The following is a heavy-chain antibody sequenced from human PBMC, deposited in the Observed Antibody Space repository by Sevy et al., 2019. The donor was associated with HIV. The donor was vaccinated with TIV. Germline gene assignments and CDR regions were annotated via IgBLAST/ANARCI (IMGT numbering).Heavy chain of an antibody. J-gene: IGHJ4*02. CDR1: GFTFSSYA. CDR2: LWHDGSQK. V-gene: IGHV3-33*01. Sequence: GGSLRLSCAASGFTFSSYAMHWVRQAPGKGLEWVGFLWHDGSQKYYADSVGGRFTFPRENSKNTLFLQVSSLRAEDTAVYYCARGRVGATTSYYFDYWGQGTLVTVSS. D-gene: IGHD1-26*01. CDR3: ARGRVGATTSYYFDY.